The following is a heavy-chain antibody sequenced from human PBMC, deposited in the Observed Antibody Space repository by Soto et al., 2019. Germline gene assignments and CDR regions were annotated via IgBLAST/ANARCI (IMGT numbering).Heavy chain of an antibody. CDR3: ARGTGWLPDF. CDR2: IYNSGST. V-gene: IGHV4-59*01. D-gene: IGHD3-9*01. J-gene: IGHJ4*02. CDR1: GGSISSYY. Sequence: KASETLSLTCTVSGGSISSYYWSWIRQPPGKELEWIGNIYNSGSTHYNPSLKSRATISGDTSKNQFSLKLSSVTAADTAVYYCARGTGWLPDFWGQGTLVTVSS.